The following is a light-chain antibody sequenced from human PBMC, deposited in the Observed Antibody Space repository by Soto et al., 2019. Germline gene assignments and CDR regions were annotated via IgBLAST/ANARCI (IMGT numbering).Light chain of an antibody. CDR2: AAS. J-gene: IGKJ1*01. Sequence: DIQMTQSPSSLSASVGDRVTITCRASQSISFYLNWYQQKPGKAPNLLIYAASSLQSGVPSRFSSSGSGTDFTLTIISLQPEDFATYYCQQSYSRPLTFGQGTKVDIK. CDR3: QQSYSRPLT. CDR1: QSISFY. V-gene: IGKV1-39*01.